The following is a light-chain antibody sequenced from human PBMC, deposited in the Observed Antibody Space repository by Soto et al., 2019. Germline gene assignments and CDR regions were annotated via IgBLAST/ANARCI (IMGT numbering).Light chain of an antibody. CDR3: QHYSTYSLT. Sequence: DIQMTQSPSTLSASVGDRVTITCRASQSISTWFAWYQQKPEKAPKLLIYDASTLENGVPSRFSGSGSGTEFTLTISSLQPDDFATYYCQHYSTYSLTFGQGTRLDI. CDR2: DAS. CDR1: QSISTW. V-gene: IGKV1-5*01. J-gene: IGKJ5*01.